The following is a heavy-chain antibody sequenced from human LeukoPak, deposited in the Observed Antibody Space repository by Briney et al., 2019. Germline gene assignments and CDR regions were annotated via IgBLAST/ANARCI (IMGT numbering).Heavy chain of an antibody. CDR2: IYYSGST. D-gene: IGHD1-26*01. V-gene: IGHV4-39*07. J-gene: IGHJ4*02. Sequence: SETLSLTCTVSGDSISSSSSYWGWIRQPPGEGLEWIGSIYYSGSTYYNTSLKSRITMSIDTSKNQFSLKLTSVTAADTAVYYCATTTIRLGYWGQGTLVTVSS. CDR1: GDSISSSSSY. CDR3: ATTTIRLGY.